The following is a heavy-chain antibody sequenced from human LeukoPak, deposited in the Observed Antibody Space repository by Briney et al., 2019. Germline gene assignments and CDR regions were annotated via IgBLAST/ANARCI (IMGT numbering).Heavy chain of an antibody. CDR2: ISGSGGLT. D-gene: IGHD6-6*01. CDR1: GFAFSNYA. Sequence: GGSLRLSCAASGFAFSNYAMSWVRQVPGKGLEWVSAISGSGGLTYYADSVKGRFTVSRDNSKNTLYLQMKSLRAEDTAVHYCAKAGPRAARLGEGDAFDIWGQGTMVTVSS. J-gene: IGHJ3*02. V-gene: IGHV3-23*01. CDR3: AKAGPRAARLGEGDAFDI.